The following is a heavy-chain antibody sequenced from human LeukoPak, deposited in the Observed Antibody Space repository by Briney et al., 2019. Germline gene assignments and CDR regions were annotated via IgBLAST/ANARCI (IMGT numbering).Heavy chain of an antibody. CDR1: GFTFSSYA. Sequence: PGGSLRHSCAASGFTFSSYAMHWVRQAPGKGLEWVAVISYDGSNKYYADSVKGRFTISRDNSKNTLYLQMNSLRAEDTAVYYCARNRDPIVVVPAAPDYWGQGTLVTVSS. D-gene: IGHD2-2*01. CDR2: ISYDGSNK. J-gene: IGHJ4*02. V-gene: IGHV3-30-3*01. CDR3: ARNRDPIVVVPAAPDY.